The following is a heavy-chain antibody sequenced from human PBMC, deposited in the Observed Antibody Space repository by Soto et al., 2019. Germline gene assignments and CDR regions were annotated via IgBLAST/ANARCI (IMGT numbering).Heavy chain of an antibody. Sequence: PSETLSLTCAVYGGSFSGYYWSWIRQPPGKGLEWIGEINHSGSTNYNPSLKSRVTISVDTSKNQFSLKLSSVTAADTAVYYCARRPDYDYIWGSYRSFSYYYYMDVWGKGTTVTVSS. CDR3: ARRPDYDYIWGSYRSFSYYYYMDV. CDR2: INHSGST. CDR1: GGSFSGYY. D-gene: IGHD3-16*02. J-gene: IGHJ6*03. V-gene: IGHV4-34*01.